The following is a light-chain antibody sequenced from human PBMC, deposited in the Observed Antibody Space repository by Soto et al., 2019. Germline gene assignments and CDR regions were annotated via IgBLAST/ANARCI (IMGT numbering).Light chain of an antibody. J-gene: IGKJ2*01. Sequence: DIQMTQSPSSLSASVGDRVTITCRASQGISNYLAWYQQKPGKVPKLLIYTASTLQSGVPPRFSGSGSGTDFTLTISSLQSEDAETYYSQKYNSSPYTFGQGTKLEIK. V-gene: IGKV1-27*01. CDR2: TAS. CDR1: QGISNY. CDR3: QKYNSSPYT.